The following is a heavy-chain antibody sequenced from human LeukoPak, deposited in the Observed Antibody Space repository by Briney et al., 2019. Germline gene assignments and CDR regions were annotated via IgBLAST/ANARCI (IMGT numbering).Heavy chain of an antibody. J-gene: IGHJ6*03. V-gene: IGHV4-4*07. D-gene: IGHD1-26*01. Sequence: SETLSLTCTVSGGSISSYYWSWIRQPAGKGLEWIGRIYTSGSTNYNPSLKSRVAMSVDMSKNQFSLKLSSVTAADTAVYYCARAPIIVGATRSYYYYYMDVWGKGTTVTVSS. CDR2: IYTSGST. CDR3: ARAPIIVGATRSYYYYYMDV. CDR1: GGSISSYY.